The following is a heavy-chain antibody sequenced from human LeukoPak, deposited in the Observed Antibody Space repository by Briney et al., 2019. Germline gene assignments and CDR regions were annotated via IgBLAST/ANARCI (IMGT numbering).Heavy chain of an antibody. CDR3: AKGVLRYFDWPSYYFDY. V-gene: IGHV3-23*01. CDR1: RFTFSSYA. Sequence: GGSLRLSCAASRFTFSSYAMSWVRQTPGKGLEWVSAISGSGGSTYYADSVKGRFTISRDNSKNTLYLQMNSLRAEDTAVYYCAKGVLRYFDWPSYYFDYWGQGTLVTVSS. D-gene: IGHD3-9*01. CDR2: ISGSGGST. J-gene: IGHJ4*02.